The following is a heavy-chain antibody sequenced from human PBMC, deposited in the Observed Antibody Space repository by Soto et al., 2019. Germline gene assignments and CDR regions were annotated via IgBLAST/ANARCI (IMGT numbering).Heavy chain of an antibody. CDR2: INAGNGNT. Sequence: ASVKVSCKASGGTFSSYTISWVRQAPGQRLEWMGWINAGNGNTKYSQKFQGRVTITRDTSASTAYMELSSLRSEDTAVYYCARSIVVVTALDYWGQGTLVTVSS. J-gene: IGHJ4*02. V-gene: IGHV1-3*01. CDR1: GGTFSSYT. CDR3: ARSIVVVTALDY. D-gene: IGHD2-21*02.